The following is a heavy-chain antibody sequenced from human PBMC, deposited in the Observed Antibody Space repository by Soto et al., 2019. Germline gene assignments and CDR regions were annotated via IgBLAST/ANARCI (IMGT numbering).Heavy chain of an antibody. D-gene: IGHD3-9*01. V-gene: IGHV1-46*03. J-gene: IGHJ5*02. CDR1: GYTFTSYY. CDR3: ATVRILTGLVGWFDP. Sequence: VASVKVSCKASGYTFTSYYMHWVRQAPGQGLEWMGIINPSGGSTSYAQKFQGRVTMTRDTSTSTVYMELSSLRSEDTAVYYCATVRILTGLVGWFDPWGQGTLVTVSS. CDR2: INPSGGST.